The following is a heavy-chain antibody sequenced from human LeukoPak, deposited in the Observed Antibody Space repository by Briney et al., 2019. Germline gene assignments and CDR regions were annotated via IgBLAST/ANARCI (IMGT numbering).Heavy chain of an antibody. Sequence: GGSLRLFCAASGFTFDDYGMSWVRQAPGKGLEWVSGINWNGGSTGYADSVKGRFTISRDNSKNTLYLQMNSLRAEDTAVYYCAKDLRAYYYDSSALAYWGQGTLVTVSS. CDR1: GFTFDDYG. V-gene: IGHV3-20*04. J-gene: IGHJ4*02. D-gene: IGHD3-22*01. CDR3: AKDLRAYYYDSSALAY. CDR2: INWNGGST.